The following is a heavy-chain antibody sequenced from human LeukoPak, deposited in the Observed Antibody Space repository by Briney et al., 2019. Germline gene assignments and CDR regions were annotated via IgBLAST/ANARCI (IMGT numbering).Heavy chain of an antibody. CDR3: AIAVAGTDRKRYFDY. D-gene: IGHD6-19*01. J-gene: IGHJ4*02. CDR2: INHSGGT. CDR1: GGSFSGYY. V-gene: IGHV4-34*01. Sequence: SETLSLTCAVYGGSFSGYYWSWIRQPPGKGLEWIGEINHSGGTNYNPSLKSRVTISVDTSKNQFSLKLSSVTAADTAVYYCAIAVAGTDRKRYFDYWGQGTLVTVSS.